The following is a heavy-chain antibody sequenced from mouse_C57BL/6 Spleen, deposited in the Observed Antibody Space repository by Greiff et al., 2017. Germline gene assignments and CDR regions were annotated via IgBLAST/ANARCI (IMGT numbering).Heavy chain of an antibody. V-gene: IGHV1-55*01. CDR1: GYTFTSYW. CDR3: ARYHYSNYYFDY. CDR2: IYPGSGST. D-gene: IGHD2-5*01. J-gene: IGHJ2*01. Sequence: QVQLQQPGAELVKPGASVKMSCKASGYTFTSYWITWVKQRPGQGLEWIGDIYPGSGSTNYNEKFKSKATLTVDTSSSTAYIQLSSLTSEDSAVYYCARYHYSNYYFDYWGQGTTLTVSS.